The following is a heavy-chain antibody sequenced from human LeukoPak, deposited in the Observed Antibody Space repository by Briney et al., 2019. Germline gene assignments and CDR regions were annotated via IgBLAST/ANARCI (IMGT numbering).Heavy chain of an antibody. J-gene: IGHJ4*02. Sequence: TLSLTCAVSGGSISSDDWWSWVRQAPGKGLEWVAVIWYDGSNKYYADSVKGRFTISRDNSKNTLYLQMNSLRAEDTAVYYCARDRWLQLSYFDYWGQGTLVTVSS. CDR3: ARDRWLQLSYFDY. D-gene: IGHD5-24*01. CDR1: GGSISSDD. CDR2: IWYDGSNK. V-gene: IGHV3-33*07.